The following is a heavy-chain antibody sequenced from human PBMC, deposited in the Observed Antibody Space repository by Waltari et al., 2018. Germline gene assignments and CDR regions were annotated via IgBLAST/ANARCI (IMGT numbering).Heavy chain of an antibody. CDR2: IYTTAST. J-gene: IGHJ2*01. V-gene: IGHV4-4*07. CDR3: ARVAVAAPRWYFDL. Sequence: QVQLQESGPGLVKPSETLSLTCTVSGGSISSYYWSWIRQPAGKGLEWIGSIYTTASTNYNPSLKSRVTMSVDTSKNQFSLKLSSVTAADTAVYYCARVAVAAPRWYFDLWGRGTLVTVSS. CDR1: GGSISSYY. D-gene: IGHD6-19*01.